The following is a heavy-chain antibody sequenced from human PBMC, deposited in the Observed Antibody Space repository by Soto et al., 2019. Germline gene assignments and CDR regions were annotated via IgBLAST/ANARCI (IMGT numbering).Heavy chain of an antibody. J-gene: IGHJ6*02. Sequence: SETLSLTCTVSGGSISSYYWSWIRQPPGKGLEWIGYIYYSGSTNYNPSLKSRVTISVDTSKNQFSLKLSSVTAADTAVYYCARAIGYSSGEDYYYYGMDVWGQGTTVTV. D-gene: IGHD6-25*01. CDR2: IYYSGST. CDR3: ARAIGYSSGEDYYYYGMDV. CDR1: GGSISSYY. V-gene: IGHV4-59*08.